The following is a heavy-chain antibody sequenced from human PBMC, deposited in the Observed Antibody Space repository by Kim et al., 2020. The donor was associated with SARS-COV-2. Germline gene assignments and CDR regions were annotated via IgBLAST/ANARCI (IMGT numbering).Heavy chain of an antibody. CDR2: IYYSGST. D-gene: IGHD6-13*01. V-gene: IGHV4-31*03. Sequence: SETLSLTCTVSGGSISSGGYYWSWIRQHPGKGLEWIGYIYYSGSTYYNPSLKSRVTISVDTSKNQFSLKLSSVTAADTAVYYWASNPPLGYSSSWYWFDPWGQGTLVTVSS. CDR1: GGSISSGGYY. CDR3: ASNPPLGYSSSWYWFDP. J-gene: IGHJ5*02.